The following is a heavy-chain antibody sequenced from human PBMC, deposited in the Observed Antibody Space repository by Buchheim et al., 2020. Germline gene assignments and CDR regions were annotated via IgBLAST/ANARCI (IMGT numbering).Heavy chain of an antibody. CDR2: ISHSGST. CDR3: ARVTGSASYYYYGMDV. V-gene: IGHV4-34*01. CDR1: GGSFGGYY. D-gene: IGHD1-14*01. Sequence: QVQLQQWGAGLLKPSETLSLTCAVYGGSFGGYYWSWIRQPPGRGLEWIGEISHSGSTNYNPSLKSRVTISVDTSKNQFSLKLSSVTAADTAVYYCARVTGSASYYYYGMDVWGQGTT. J-gene: IGHJ6*02.